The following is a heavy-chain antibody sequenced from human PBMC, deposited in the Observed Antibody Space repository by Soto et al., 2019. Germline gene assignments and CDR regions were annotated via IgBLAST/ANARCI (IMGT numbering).Heavy chain of an antibody. D-gene: IGHD2-15*01. CDR2: ISWDGGST. Sequence: GGSLRLSCAASGFTFDDYTMHWVRQAPGKGLEWVSLISWDGGSTYYADSVKGRFTISRDNSKNSLYLQMNSLRTEDTALYYCAKDSAGGTHEFGFLDRFDYWGQGTLVTVSS. CDR3: AKDSAGGTHEFGFLDRFDY. CDR1: GFTFDDYT. J-gene: IGHJ4*02. V-gene: IGHV3-43*01.